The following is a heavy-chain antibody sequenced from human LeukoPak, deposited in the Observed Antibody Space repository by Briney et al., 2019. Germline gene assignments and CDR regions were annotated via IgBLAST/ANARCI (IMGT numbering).Heavy chain of an antibody. CDR1: GFTFGDYA. V-gene: IGHV3-49*03. J-gene: IGHJ4*02. D-gene: IGHD5-18*01. Sequence: SGGSLRLSCTSSGFTFGDYAMSWFRQAPGKGLEWVAFIRSKAYGGTTEYAASMKGRFTISRDDSKSIAYLQMNSLKTEDTAVYYCTKYSGRIDYWGQGTLVTVSS. CDR2: IRSKAYGGTT. CDR3: TKYSGRIDY.